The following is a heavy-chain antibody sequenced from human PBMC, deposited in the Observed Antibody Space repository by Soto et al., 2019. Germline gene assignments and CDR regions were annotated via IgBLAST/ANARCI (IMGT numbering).Heavy chain of an antibody. CDR2: IYYSGST. V-gene: IGHV4-39*01. Sequence: TLSLTCTVSGGSISSSSYYWGWIRQPPGKGLEWIGSIYYSGSTYYNPSLKSRVTISVDTSKNQFSLKLSSVTAADTAVYYCARRGIAAAGTRIFDYWGQGTLVTVSS. D-gene: IGHD6-13*01. CDR3: ARRGIAAAGTRIFDY. J-gene: IGHJ4*02. CDR1: GGSISSSSYY.